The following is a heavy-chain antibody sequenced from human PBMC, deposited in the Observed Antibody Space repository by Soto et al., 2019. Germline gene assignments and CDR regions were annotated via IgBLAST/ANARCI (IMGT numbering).Heavy chain of an antibody. CDR2: ISSSSSYI. Sequence: GGSLRLSCAASGFTFSSYSMNWVRQAPGKGLEWVSSISSSSSYIYYADSVKGRFTISRDNAKNSLYLQMNSLRAEDTAVYYCATDYYGSGSYSDAFDIWGQGTMVTVSS. CDR1: GFTFSSYS. CDR3: ATDYYGSGSYSDAFDI. J-gene: IGHJ3*02. D-gene: IGHD3-10*01. V-gene: IGHV3-21*01.